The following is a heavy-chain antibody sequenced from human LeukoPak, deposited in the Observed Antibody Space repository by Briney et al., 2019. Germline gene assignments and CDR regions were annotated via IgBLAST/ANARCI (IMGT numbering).Heavy chain of an antibody. V-gene: IGHV1-24*01. J-gene: IGHJ6*03. CDR1: GYTLTELS. CDR3: ATGLADPPIHYYMDV. Sequence: ASVKVSCKASGYTLTELSMHWVRQAPGKGLEWMGGFDPEDGETIYEQKFQGRVTMTEDTSTDTAYMELSSLRSEDTAVYYCATGLADPPIHYYMDVWGKGTTVTVSS. CDR2: FDPEDGET.